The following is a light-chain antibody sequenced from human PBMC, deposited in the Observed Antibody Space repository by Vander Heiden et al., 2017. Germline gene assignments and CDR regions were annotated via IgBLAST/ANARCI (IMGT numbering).Light chain of an antibody. Sequence: SVLTQPPSASGTPGHRVTTACSGSDSNIGLYPLNQSPPLPGTPPKLSTYNKNRRPAGVPDRCSGSKSGTAASLAIMGLQSEEEADYYCSAWDKWPHVFGTGTKVTV. J-gene: IGLJ1*01. CDR2: NKN. CDR3: SAWDKWPHV. V-gene: IGLV1-44*01. CDR1: DSNIGLYP.